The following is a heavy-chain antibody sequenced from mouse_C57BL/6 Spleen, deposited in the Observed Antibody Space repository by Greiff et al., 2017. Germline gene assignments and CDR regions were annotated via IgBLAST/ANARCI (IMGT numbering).Heavy chain of an antibody. CDR2: INPGSGGT. CDR1: GYAFTNYL. Sequence: QVQLQQSGAELVRPGTSVKVSCKASGYAFTNYLIEWVKQRPGQGLEWIGVINPGSGGTNYNEKFKGKATLTADKSSSTAYMQLSSLTSEDSAVYFCARERTYDGYYGAMDYWGQGTSVTVSS. CDR3: ARERTYDGYYGAMDY. J-gene: IGHJ4*01. D-gene: IGHD2-3*01. V-gene: IGHV1-54*01.